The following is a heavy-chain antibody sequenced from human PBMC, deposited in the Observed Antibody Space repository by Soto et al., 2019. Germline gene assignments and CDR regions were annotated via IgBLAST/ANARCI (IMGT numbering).Heavy chain of an antibody. CDR3: TKNGDGAENRIYYYYYYMDV. CDR1: GFTFSSYA. CDR2: ISGSGGST. Sequence: EVQLLESGGGLVQPGGSLRLSCAASGFTFSSYAMSWVRQAPGKGLEWVSAISGSGGSTYYADSVKGRFTISRDNSKKTLYLKMNRLSDENTAVYYWTKNGDGAENRIYYYYYYMDVWGKGTTVTVSS. D-gene: IGHD3-10*01. J-gene: IGHJ6*03. V-gene: IGHV3-23*01.